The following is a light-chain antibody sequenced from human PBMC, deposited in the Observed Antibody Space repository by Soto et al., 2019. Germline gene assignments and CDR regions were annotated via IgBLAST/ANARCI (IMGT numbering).Light chain of an antibody. J-gene: IGKJ3*01. CDR3: QQVNSSPFT. CDR2: AAS. CDR1: QGISYY. Sequence: DIQLTQSPSFLSASIGDRVTITCRASQGISYYLAWYQQKPGKAPKLLIFAASTLQSGVPSRFSGSGSGTEFTLTISSLQPEDFATYWCQQVNSSPFTFGPGTKVDIK. V-gene: IGKV1-9*01.